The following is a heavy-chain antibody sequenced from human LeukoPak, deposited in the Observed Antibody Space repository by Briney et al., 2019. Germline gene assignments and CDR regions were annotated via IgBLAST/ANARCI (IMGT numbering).Heavy chain of an antibody. CDR1: GDSVFSKSTA. D-gene: IGHD3-16*02. V-gene: IGHV6-1*01. J-gene: IGHJ3*02. CDR3: ARDPDPFSRLSVFDI. Sequence: SQTLSLTCAISGDSVFSKSTAWYWIRQSPSRGLEWLGRTYYRSKWHSDYAVSVKSRITINPDTSKNQFSLQLNSVTPEDTAVYYCARDPDPFSRLSVFDIWGQGTMVTVSS. CDR2: TYYRSKWHS.